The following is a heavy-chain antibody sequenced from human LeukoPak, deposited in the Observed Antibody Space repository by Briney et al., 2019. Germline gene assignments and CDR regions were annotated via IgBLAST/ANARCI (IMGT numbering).Heavy chain of an antibody. V-gene: IGHV3-53*01. CDR3: ARDRVGDGVNYFDY. CDR2: IYSGGST. D-gene: IGHD2-15*01. CDR1: GFTVSSNY. Sequence: GGSLRLSCAASGFTVSSNYMSWVRQAPGKGLEWVSVIYSGGSTYYADSVKGRFTISRDNSKNTLYLQMNSLRAEDTAVYYCARDRVGDGVNYFDYWGQGTLVTVSS. J-gene: IGHJ4*02.